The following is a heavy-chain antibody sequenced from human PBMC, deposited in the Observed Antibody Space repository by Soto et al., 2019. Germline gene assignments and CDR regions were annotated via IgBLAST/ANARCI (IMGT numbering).Heavy chain of an antibody. CDR1: GYSFTTYW. J-gene: IGHJ4*02. D-gene: IGHD5-12*01. CDR2: IYPGDSDT. Sequence: HGESLKIWCNGSGYSFTTYWIGWVRQMPGKGLEWMGIIYPGDSDTRYSPSFQGQVTISADKSISTAYLQWSSLKASDTAMYFCARKRDGYNSYYFDYWGQGTLVTVSS. CDR3: ARKRDGYNSYYFDY. V-gene: IGHV5-51*01.